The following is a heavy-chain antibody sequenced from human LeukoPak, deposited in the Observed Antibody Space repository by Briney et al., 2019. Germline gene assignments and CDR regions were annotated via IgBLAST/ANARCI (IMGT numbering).Heavy chain of an antibody. D-gene: IGHD6-13*01. CDR2: IYYSGST. J-gene: IGHJ2*01. Sequence: PSETLSLTCTVSGGSISSSSYYWGWIRQPPGKGLEWIGSIYYSGSTYYNPSLKSRVTISVDTSKNQFSLKLSSETAADTAVYYCARDAAAAGNLDLWGRGTLVTVSS. CDR1: GGSISSSSYY. V-gene: IGHV4-39*01. CDR3: ARDAAAAGNLDL.